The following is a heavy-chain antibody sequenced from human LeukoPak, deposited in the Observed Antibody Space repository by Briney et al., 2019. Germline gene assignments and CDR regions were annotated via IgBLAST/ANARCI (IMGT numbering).Heavy chain of an antibody. CDR2: IKQDGSEK. J-gene: IGHJ4*02. V-gene: IGHV3-7*01. CDR3: ARDYRSSSGRSIDY. Sequence: GGSLRLSCAASGFTFSNYWMSWVRQAPGKGLEWVANIKQDGSEKYYVDSVKGRFTIFRDNAKNSLYLQMNSLTTEDTAVYYCARDYRSSSGRSIDYWGQGTLVPVSS. D-gene: IGHD6-6*01. CDR1: GFTFSNYW.